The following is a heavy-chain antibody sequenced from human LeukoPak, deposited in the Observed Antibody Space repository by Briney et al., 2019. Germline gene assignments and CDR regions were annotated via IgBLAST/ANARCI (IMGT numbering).Heavy chain of an antibody. V-gene: IGHV4-31*03. Sequence: PSETLSITCTVSGGSTCSGGYYWSWIRQPRGKGLEWIAYIYYSGSTYYNPSLKSRVTISVDTSKNQFSLELSSVTAADTAVYYCERYVTDYWGQGTLVTVSS. CDR3: ERYVTDY. CDR1: GGSTCSGGYY. CDR2: IYYSGST. D-gene: IGHD3-10*02. J-gene: IGHJ4*02.